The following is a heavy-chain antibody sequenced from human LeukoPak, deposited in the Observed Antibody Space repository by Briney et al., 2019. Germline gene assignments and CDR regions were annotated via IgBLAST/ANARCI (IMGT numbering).Heavy chain of an antibody. Sequence: PGRSLRLSCAASGFTFSSYSMHWVRQAPGKGLEWVAVISYDGSNKYYADSVKGRFTISRDNSKNTLYLQMNSLRAEDTAVYYCAKEHCGGACYYYYGMDAWGQGTTVTVSS. D-gene: IGHD2-21*02. CDR2: ISYDGSNK. CDR1: GFTFSSYS. V-gene: IGHV3-30*18. CDR3: AKEHCGGACYYYYGMDA. J-gene: IGHJ6*02.